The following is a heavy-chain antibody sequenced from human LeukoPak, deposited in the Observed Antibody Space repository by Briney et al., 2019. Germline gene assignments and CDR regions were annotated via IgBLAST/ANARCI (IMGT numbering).Heavy chain of an antibody. D-gene: IGHD5-18*01. CDR2: IQQDGSEK. Sequence: GGSLRLSCAASGFTFNRYCMTWVRQAPGKGLEWVAHIQQDGSEKYYVDSVKGRFTISRDNAKNSLYLQMDSLRAEDTAVYYCARDPSRGYSYGCADYWGEGSLVSVSS. CDR3: ARDPSRGYSYGCADY. V-gene: IGHV3-7*01. J-gene: IGHJ4*02. CDR1: GFTFNRYC.